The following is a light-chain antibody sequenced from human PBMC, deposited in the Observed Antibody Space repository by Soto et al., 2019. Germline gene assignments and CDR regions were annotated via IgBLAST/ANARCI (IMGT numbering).Light chain of an antibody. CDR1: QTVSSAR. V-gene: IGKV3-20*01. J-gene: IGKJ1*01. Sequence: EIVLTQSPGPLSLSPGERATLSCRSSQTVSSARLAWFQQKPGQAPRLIIYGASSRAPGIPDRFSGSGSETDFTLTITRLESEDVAVYSCHQYGSSPWTFGQGTKVDIK. CDR3: HQYGSSPWT. CDR2: GAS.